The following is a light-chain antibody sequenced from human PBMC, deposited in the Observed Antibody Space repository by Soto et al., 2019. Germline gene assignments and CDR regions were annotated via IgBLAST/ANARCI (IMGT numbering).Light chain of an antibody. J-gene: IGLJ1*01. V-gene: IGLV2-14*01. Sequence: QSVLTQPASVSGSPGQSITISCPGTSREVGGYNYISWYQQHPGKAPKLMIYDVSNRPSGVSNRFSGSKSGNTASLTISGLQAEDEADYYCSSYTSTSPYVFGTGTKVTVL. CDR1: SREVGGYNY. CDR2: DVS. CDR3: SSYTSTSPYV.